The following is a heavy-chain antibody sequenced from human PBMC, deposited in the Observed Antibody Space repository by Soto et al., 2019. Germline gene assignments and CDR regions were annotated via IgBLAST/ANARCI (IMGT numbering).Heavy chain of an antibody. CDR3: ARDLAARPNYYGMDV. CDR1: GFTFSNFG. J-gene: IGHJ6*02. V-gene: IGHV3-33*01. D-gene: IGHD6-6*01. CDR2: IWHDGKNK. Sequence: GGSLRLSCAASGFTFSNFGMHWVRQAPVKGLEWVAVIWHDGKNKYYADSAKGRFTISRDNAKNSLYLQMNSLRAEDTAVYYCARDLAARPNYYGMDVWGQGTTVTVSS.